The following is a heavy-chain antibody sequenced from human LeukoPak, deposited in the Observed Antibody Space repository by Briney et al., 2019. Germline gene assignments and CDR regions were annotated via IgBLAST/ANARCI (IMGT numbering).Heavy chain of an antibody. J-gene: IGHJ4*02. D-gene: IGHD6-13*01. CDR3: ARGAEAETSPLDF. CDR2: INPKSGAA. CDR1: GGTFSSYA. V-gene: IGHV1-2*02. Sequence: ASVKVSCKASGGTFSSYAISWVRQAPGQGFEWLGWINPKSGAADYAQQFRGRVTMTRDTSINTDYMEMKRVTSDDTAVYYCARGAEAETSPLDFWGQGTLVIVS.